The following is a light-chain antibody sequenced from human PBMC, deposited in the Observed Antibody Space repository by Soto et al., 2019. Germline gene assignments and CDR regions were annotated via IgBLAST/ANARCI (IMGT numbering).Light chain of an antibody. CDR1: QSISSW. CDR2: DVS. CDR3: QQYNGYSRT. Sequence: DIQMTQSPSTLSASVGDRVTITCRASQSISSWLAWYQQKPGKAPYLLISDVSSLERGVPSRFSGSGSGTEFTLTISSMQPDDFATFYCQQYNGYSRTLGQGTKVDIK. V-gene: IGKV1-5*01. J-gene: IGKJ1*01.